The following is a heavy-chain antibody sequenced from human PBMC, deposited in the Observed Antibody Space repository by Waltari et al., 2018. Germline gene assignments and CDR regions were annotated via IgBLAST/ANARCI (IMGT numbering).Heavy chain of an antibody. Sequence: QVQLVQSGAEVKKPGASVKVSCKASGYTFTDNYMHWVRQAPGQGLEWMGWINPNNGGTNYAQKFQGRVTMTRDTSISTAFMDLSRPKSDDTAVYFCARGDPSVYYTSHMDVWGKGTTVTVSS. D-gene: IGHD3-3*01. V-gene: IGHV1-2*02. CDR1: GYTFTDNY. J-gene: IGHJ6*03. CDR2: INPNNGGT. CDR3: ARGDPSVYYTSHMDV.